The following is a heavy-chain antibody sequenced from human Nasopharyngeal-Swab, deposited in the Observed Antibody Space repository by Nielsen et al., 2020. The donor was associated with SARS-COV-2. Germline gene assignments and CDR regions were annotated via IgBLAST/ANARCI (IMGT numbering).Heavy chain of an antibody. CDR3: AKDHQLIRNYYYYDMDA. V-gene: IGHV3-30*18. Sequence: WIRQPPGKGLEWMAVISYDGIKKYYADSVKGRFTLPRDNSKNTLYLQMNSLRTEDTAVYSFAKDHQLIRNYYYYDMDAWGQGTTVTVSS. D-gene: IGHD2-8*01. CDR2: ISYDGIKK. J-gene: IGHJ6*02.